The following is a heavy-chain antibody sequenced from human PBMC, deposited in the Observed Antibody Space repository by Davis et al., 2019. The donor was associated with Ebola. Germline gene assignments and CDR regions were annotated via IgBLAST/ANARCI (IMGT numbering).Heavy chain of an antibody. Sequence: SVKVSCKASGYTFTSYAISWVRQAPGQGLEWMGRIIPILGIANYAQKFQGRVTITADKSTSTAYMELSSLRSEDTAVYYCAREVTVTTNYFDYWGQRTLVTVSS. CDR3: AREVTVTTNYFDY. CDR1: GYTFTSYA. CDR2: IIPILGIA. V-gene: IGHV1-69*04. D-gene: IGHD4-17*01. J-gene: IGHJ4*02.